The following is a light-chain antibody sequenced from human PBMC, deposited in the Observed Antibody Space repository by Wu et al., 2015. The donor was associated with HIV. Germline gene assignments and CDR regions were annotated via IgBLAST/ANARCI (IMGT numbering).Light chain of an antibody. CDR2: GAS. V-gene: IGKV3-20*01. Sequence: EIVLTQSPGTLSLSPGERATLSCRASQSVSSSYLAWYQQKPGQAPRLLIYGASSRATGIPDRCSGSGSGTDFTLTISRLEPEDFAVYYCQQYGRSPGTFGQGTKVEIK. CDR1: QSVSSSY. J-gene: IGKJ1*01. CDR3: QQYGRSPGT.